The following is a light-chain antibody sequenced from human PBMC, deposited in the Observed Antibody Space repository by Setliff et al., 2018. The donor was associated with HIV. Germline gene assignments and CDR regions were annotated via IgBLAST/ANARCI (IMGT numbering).Light chain of an antibody. V-gene: IGLV2-23*02. J-gene: IGLJ1*01. CDR2: DVS. Sequence: QSALTQPSSVSGSPGKSITISCTGTSSDVGGYNYVSWYQQHPGKAPKLMISDVSKRPSGVSSRFSGSKSGNTASLTISGLQAEDEADYYCCSYAGSSTYVFGTGTKVTVL. CDR1: SSDVGGYNY. CDR3: CSYAGSSTYV.